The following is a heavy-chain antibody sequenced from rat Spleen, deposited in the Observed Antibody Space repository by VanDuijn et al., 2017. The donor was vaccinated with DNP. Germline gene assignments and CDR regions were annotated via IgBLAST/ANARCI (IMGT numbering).Heavy chain of an antibody. CDR1: GFTFSSYW. D-gene: IGHD1-9*01. Sequence: EVQLVETGGGLVQPGRSLKLSCVASGFTFSSYWMFWVRQAPGKGLEWVASINTDGSRAYYRDSVKGRFTISRDNAKSTLYLQMDSLRSEDTATYYCARHTTDITYYFNYWGQGVMVTVSS. V-gene: IGHV5-58*01. J-gene: IGHJ2*01. CDR3: ARHTTDITYYFNY. CDR2: INTDGSRA.